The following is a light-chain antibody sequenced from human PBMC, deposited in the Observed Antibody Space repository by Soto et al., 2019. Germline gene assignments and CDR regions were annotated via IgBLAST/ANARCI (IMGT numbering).Light chain of an antibody. Sequence: EIVLTQSPDTLSLSPGERATLSCRASHRVDGNHLAWFQQKPGQAPRLLIYGASSRATGIPGRFSGSWSGTDFTLTINSLEPEDFAVYYFQHYVDSPWAFGHGTKVEIK. CDR1: HRVDGNH. CDR2: GAS. CDR3: QHYVDSPWA. J-gene: IGKJ1*01. V-gene: IGKV3-20*01.